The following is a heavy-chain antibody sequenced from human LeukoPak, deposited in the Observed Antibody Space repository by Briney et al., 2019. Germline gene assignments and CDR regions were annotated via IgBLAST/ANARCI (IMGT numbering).Heavy chain of an antibody. D-gene: IGHD3-22*01. CDR1: GGSISSYY. J-gene: IGHJ4*01. CDR2: IHTSGST. V-gene: IGHV4-4*07. Sequence: SETLSLTCSVSGGSISSYYWSWIRQPAGKGLEWIAQIHTSGSTNFNPSLMSRITMSVDTPKNQFSLMISSVAAADTAICYCAGRGVSTGWTFDYWGHGTLVTVSS. CDR3: AGRGVSTGWTFDY.